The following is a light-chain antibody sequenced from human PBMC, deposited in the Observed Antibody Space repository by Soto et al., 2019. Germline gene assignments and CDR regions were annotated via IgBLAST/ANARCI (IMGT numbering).Light chain of an antibody. CDR2: EVT. CDR3: SSYRSSSTYV. Sequence: QSALTQPASVSGSPGQSITISCTGTSSDDGSYNYVSWHQQHPGQAPKLMIYEVTHRASGIPDRFSASKSGNTASLTISGLQAGDEADYYCSSYRSSSTYVFGTGTKITVL. CDR1: SSDDGSYNY. J-gene: IGLJ1*01. V-gene: IGLV2-14*01.